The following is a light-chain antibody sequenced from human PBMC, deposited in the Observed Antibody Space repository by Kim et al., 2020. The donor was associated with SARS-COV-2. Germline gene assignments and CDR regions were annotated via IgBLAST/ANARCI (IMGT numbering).Light chain of an antibody. CDR1: QSISTW. J-gene: IGKJ1*01. V-gene: IGKV1-5*03. CDR3: QRYNTSPWT. Sequence: ASIGDIVTITCRASQSISTWLAWYQQKPGRAPKLLIHKTSSLEPGVSSRFSGSGSGTEFTLTISSLQPDDFATYYCQRYNTSPWTFGPGTKVDIK. CDR2: KTS.